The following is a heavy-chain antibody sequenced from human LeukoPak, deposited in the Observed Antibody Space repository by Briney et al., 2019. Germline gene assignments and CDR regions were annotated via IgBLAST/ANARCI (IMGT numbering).Heavy chain of an antibody. CDR1: GGSISAYY. J-gene: IGHJ3*02. CDR3: ARAMVRRAFDI. D-gene: IGHD3-10*01. Sequence: PSETLSLTCTVSGGSISAYYWNWIRQPPGKGLEWIGYIYYSGSTNYNPSLRSRVTMSVDTSKNQFSLNLSSVTAADTAVYYCARAMVRRAFDIGGQATMATVSS. V-gene: IGHV4-59*12. CDR2: IYYSGST.